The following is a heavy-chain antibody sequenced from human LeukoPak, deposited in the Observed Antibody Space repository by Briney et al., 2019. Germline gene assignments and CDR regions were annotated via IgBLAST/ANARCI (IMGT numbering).Heavy chain of an antibody. J-gene: IGHJ4*02. CDR1: GFTFSSYA. CDR2: ISGSGDST. V-gene: IGHV3-23*01. CDR3: ARISPLEWEPDPTPY. D-gene: IGHD1-26*01. Sequence: PGRSLRLSCAASGFTFSSYAMHWVRQAPGKGLEWVSAISGSGDSTYYTDSVKGRFSISRDNSRNTLYLQMNSLRDEDTAVYYCARISPLEWEPDPTPYWGQGTLVTVSS.